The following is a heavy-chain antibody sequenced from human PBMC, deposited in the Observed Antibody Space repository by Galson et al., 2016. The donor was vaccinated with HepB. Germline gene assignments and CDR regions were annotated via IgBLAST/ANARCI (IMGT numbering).Heavy chain of an antibody. V-gene: IGHV3-7*01. D-gene: IGHD3-3*01. J-gene: IGHJ2*01. CDR1: GFTFSNYW. CDR3: ARLTYSEFWFNWHFDL. Sequence: SLRLSCAASGFTFSNYWMSWVRQAPGMGLEWVASINQDGSERKYVDSVKGRCTISRDSAKNSLYLQMNSLRADDTAVYYCARLTYSEFWFNWHFDLWGRGTLVTVSS. CDR2: INQDGSER.